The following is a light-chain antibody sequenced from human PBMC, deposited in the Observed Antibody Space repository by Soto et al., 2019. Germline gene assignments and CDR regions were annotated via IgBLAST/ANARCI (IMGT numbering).Light chain of an antibody. CDR1: SGHSSYA. Sequence: QSVLTQSPSASASLGASVKLTCILSSGHSSYAIAWHQQQPEKGPRYLMKLNSDGSHRKGDGIPDRFSGSSSGAERYLTISSLQSEDEADYYCQTWGTGIQVFGGGTKLTVL. CDR2: LNSDGSH. V-gene: IGLV4-69*01. J-gene: IGLJ2*01. CDR3: QTWGTGIQV.